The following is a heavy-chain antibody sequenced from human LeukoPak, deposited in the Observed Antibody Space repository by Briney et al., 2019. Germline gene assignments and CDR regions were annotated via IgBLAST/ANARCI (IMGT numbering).Heavy chain of an antibody. Sequence: ASVKVSCKASGGTFSSYAISWVRQAPGRGLEWMGGIIPIFGTANYAQKFQGRVTITADESTSTAYMELSSLRSEDTAVYYCARGGYYYDSSGYSHLPDYWGQGTLVTVSA. CDR3: ARGGYYYDSSGYSHLPDY. CDR2: IIPIFGTA. J-gene: IGHJ4*02. V-gene: IGHV1-69*13. D-gene: IGHD3-22*01. CDR1: GGTFSSYA.